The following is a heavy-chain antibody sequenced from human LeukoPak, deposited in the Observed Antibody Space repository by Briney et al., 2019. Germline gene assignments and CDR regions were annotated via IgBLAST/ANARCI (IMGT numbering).Heavy chain of an antibody. CDR3: ARVGNYYDSSGYYPGVFDY. V-gene: IGHV4-34*01. CDR1: GGSFSGYY. D-gene: IGHD3-22*01. CDR2: INHSGST. Sequence: PSETLSLTCAVYGGSFSGYYWSWIRQPPGKGLEWIGEINHSGSTNYNPSLKSRVTISVDTSKNQFSLKLSSVTAADTAVYYCARVGNYYDSSGYYPGVFDYWGQGTLVTVSS. J-gene: IGHJ4*02.